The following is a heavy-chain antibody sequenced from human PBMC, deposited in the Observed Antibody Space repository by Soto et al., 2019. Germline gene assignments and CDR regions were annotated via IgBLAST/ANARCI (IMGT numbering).Heavy chain of an antibody. CDR2: MNPNSGNT. J-gene: IGHJ6*03. V-gene: IGHV1-8*01. CDR1: GYTFTSYD. Sequence: ASVKVSCKASGYTFTSYDINWVRQATGQGLEWMGWMNPNSGNTGYAQKFQGRVTMTRNTSISTAYMELSSLRSEDTAVYYCARGREGRCLEWYYSMDVWGKGTTVTGSS. D-gene: IGHD3-3*01. CDR3: ARGREGRCLEWYYSMDV.